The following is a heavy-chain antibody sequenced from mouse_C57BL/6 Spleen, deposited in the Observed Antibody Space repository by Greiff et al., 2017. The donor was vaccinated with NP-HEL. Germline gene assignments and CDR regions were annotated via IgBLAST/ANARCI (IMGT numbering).Heavy chain of an antibody. J-gene: IGHJ3*01. D-gene: IGHD3-2*02. CDR1: GYTFTDYN. CDR2: INPNNGGT. CDR3: ARGAAQGFAY. V-gene: IGHV1-18*01. Sequence: VQLQQSGPELVKPGASVKIPCKASGYTFTDYNMDWVQQSHGKSLEWIGDINPNNGGTIYNQKFKGKATLTVDKSASTAYMELRILTSEDTAVYYCARGAAQGFAYWGQGTLVTVSA.